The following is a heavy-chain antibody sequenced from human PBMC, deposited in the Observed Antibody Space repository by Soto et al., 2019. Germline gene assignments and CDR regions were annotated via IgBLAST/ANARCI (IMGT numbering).Heavy chain of an antibody. CDR2: IKQDGSEK. CDR1: GFTFSSYW. J-gene: IGHJ4*02. V-gene: IGHV3-7*01. Sequence: GGSLRLSCAASGFTFSSYWMSWVRQAPGKGLEWVANIKQDGSEKYYLASVKGRFTISSDNAKNSLYLQMNSLRAEDTAVYYWARELLYLGEFFGYWGQGTLVTVSS. CDR3: ARELLYLGEFFGY. D-gene: IGHD3-16*01.